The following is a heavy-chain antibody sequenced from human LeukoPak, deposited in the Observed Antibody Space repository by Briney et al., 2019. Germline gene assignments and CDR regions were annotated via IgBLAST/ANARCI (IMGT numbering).Heavy chain of an antibody. J-gene: IGHJ4*02. CDR2: IIPILGIA. CDR1: GGTFSSYA. D-gene: IGHD3-10*01. V-gene: IGHV1-69*04. CDR3: AREATMVRGVYDY. Sequence: GSSVKVSCKASGGTFSSYAISWVRQAPGQGLEWMGRIIPILGIANYAQKFQGRVTITADKSTGTAYMELSSLRSEDTAVYYCAREATMVRGVYDYWGQGTLVTVSS.